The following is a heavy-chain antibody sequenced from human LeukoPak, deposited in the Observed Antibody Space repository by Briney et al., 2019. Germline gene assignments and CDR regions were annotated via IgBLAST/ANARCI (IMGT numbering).Heavy chain of an antibody. CDR1: GDSINNYY. V-gene: IGHV4-39*01. CDR3: ARGNYDFWSGYYMIRGDYFDY. Sequence: SETLSLTCTVSGDSINNYYWTWIRQPPGKGLEWIGSIYYSGSTYYNPSLKSRVTISVDTSKNQFSLKLSSVTAADTAVYYCARGNYDFWSGYYMIRGDYFDYWGQGTLVTVSS. D-gene: IGHD3-3*01. J-gene: IGHJ4*02. CDR2: IYYSGST.